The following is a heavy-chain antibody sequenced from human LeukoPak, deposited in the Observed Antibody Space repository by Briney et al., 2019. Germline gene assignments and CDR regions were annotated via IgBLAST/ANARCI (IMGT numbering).Heavy chain of an antibody. V-gene: IGHV3-9*01. CDR2: ISWNSGSI. J-gene: IGHJ4*02. CDR1: GFTFSSYW. Sequence: GGSLRLSCAASGFTFSSYWMSWVRQAPGKGLEWVSGISWNSGSIGYADSVKGRFTISRDNAKNSLYLQMNSLRAEDTALYYCAKDSVDGVFDYWGQGTLVTVSS. CDR3: AKDSVDGVFDY. D-gene: IGHD5-12*01.